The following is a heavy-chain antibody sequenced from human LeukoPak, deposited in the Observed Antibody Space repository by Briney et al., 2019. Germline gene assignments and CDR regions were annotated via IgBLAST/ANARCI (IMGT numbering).Heavy chain of an antibody. CDR2: IYYSGST. V-gene: IGHV4-31*03. J-gene: IGHJ4*02. CDR3: AREVAGIVGVTEYFDY. D-gene: IGHD1-26*01. Sequence: SETLSLTCTVSGGSISSGGYYWSWIRQHPGKGLEWIGYIYYSGSTYYNPSPKSRVTISVDTSKNQFSLKLSSVTAADTAVYYCAREVAGIVGVTEYFDYWGQGTLVTVSS. CDR1: GGSISSGGYY.